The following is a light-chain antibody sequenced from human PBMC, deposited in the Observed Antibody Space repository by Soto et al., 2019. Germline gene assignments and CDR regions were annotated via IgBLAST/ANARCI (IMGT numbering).Light chain of an antibody. V-gene: IGLV2-14*01. CDR3: SSYTSSSTYV. CDR1: SSDVGDKNY. Sequence: QSALTQPASVSGSPGQSITISCTGTSSDVGDKNYVSWYQHHPGKAPKLMIYEVSNRPSGVSNRFSGSKSGNTASLTISGLQAEDEADYYCSSYTSSSTYVFGSGTKVTVL. CDR2: EVS. J-gene: IGLJ1*01.